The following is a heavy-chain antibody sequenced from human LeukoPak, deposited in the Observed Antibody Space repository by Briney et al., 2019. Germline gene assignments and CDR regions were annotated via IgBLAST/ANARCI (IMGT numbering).Heavy chain of an antibody. Sequence: GGSLRLSCAASGFTFNSYAMSWVRQAPGKGLVWVSAISGSGGSTYYADSVKGRFTISRDNSKTTLYLQMNSLRAEDTAVYYCAKDLIYDYVWGSDISKIGAFDIWGQGTMVTVSS. D-gene: IGHD3-16*01. CDR2: ISGSGGST. V-gene: IGHV3-23*01. CDR1: GFTFNSYA. J-gene: IGHJ3*02. CDR3: AKDLIYDYVWGSDISKIGAFDI.